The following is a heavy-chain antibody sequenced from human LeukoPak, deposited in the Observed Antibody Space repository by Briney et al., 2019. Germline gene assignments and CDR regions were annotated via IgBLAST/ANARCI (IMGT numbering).Heavy chain of an antibody. CDR3: ARVRWELRFDN. Sequence: SETLSLTCAVYGGSFSGYYWSWIRQPPGKGLEWIGEINHSGSTNYNPSLKSRVTISVDTSKNQFSLKLSSVTATDTAVYYCARVRWELRFDNWGQGTLATVSS. CDR1: GGSFSGYY. V-gene: IGHV4-34*01. D-gene: IGHD1-26*01. CDR2: INHSGST. J-gene: IGHJ4*02.